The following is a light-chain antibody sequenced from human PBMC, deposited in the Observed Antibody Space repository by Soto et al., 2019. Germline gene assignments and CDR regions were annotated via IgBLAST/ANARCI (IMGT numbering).Light chain of an antibody. V-gene: IGKV3-15*01. CDR2: DTS. Sequence: EIVLTQSQGILSFSPLEGGSLXGKASQSVSNDFLAWYQQKPGQAPMLLIYDTSTSATGVPTRFSGSRSGAEFTLTINSLQSEDFAVYYCQPYNNWPLTFGGGTKVDI. CDR1: QSVSNDF. CDR3: QPYNNWPLT. J-gene: IGKJ4*01.